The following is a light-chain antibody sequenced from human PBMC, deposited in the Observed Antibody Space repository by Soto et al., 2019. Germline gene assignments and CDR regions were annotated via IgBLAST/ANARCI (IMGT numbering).Light chain of an antibody. CDR3: QQYDNLPPLT. J-gene: IGKJ4*01. CDR1: QVISNY. CDR2: DAS. Sequence: DIPMTQSPSSLSASVGDRVTITCQASQVISNYLNWYQQKPGKAPKLLIYDASNLETGVPSRFSGSGSGTDFTFTISSLQPEDIATYYCQQYDNLPPLTFGGGTKVEIK. V-gene: IGKV1-33*01.